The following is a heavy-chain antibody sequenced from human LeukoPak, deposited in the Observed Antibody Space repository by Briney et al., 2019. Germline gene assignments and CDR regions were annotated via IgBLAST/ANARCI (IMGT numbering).Heavy chain of an antibody. V-gene: IGHV1-2*02. CDR2: INPNTSGT. CDR1: GYTFTGYY. J-gene: IGHJ4*02. CDR3: ARAPMIVVIFPPRLDF. D-gene: IGHD3-22*01. Sequence: PGASVKVSCKTSGYTFTGYYMHWVRQAPGQGLEWMGWINPNTSGTNYAQKFQGRVTMTSDTSISTAYMELSSLKSDDTAMYYCARAPMIVVIFPPRLDFWGQGTLVTVSS.